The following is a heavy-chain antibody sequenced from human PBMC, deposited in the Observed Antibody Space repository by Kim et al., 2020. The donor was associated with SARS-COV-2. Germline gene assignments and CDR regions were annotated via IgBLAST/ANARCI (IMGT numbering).Heavy chain of an antibody. Sequence: SETLSLTCTVSGGSISSYYWSWIRQPPGKGLEWIGYIYYSGSTNYNPSLKSRVTISVDTSKNQFSLKLSSVTAADTAVYYCARSPAAGRFDYWGQGTLVTVSS. V-gene: IGHV4-59*01. CDR3: ARSPAAGRFDY. CDR1: GGSISSYY. J-gene: IGHJ4*02. CDR2: IYYSGST.